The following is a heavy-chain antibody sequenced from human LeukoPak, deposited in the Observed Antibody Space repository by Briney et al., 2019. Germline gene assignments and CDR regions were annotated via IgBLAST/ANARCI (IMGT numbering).Heavy chain of an antibody. V-gene: IGHV4-39*01. CDR2: IYYSGST. CDR3: ARHLTTVTTHDAFDI. D-gene: IGHD4-17*01. J-gene: IGHJ3*02. Sequence: TSETLSLTCTVSGGSISSSSYYWGWIRQPPGKGLEWIGSIYYSGSTYYNPSLKSRVTISVDTSKNQFTLKLSSVTAADTAVYYCARHLTTVTTHDAFDIWGQGTMVTVSS. CDR1: GGSISSSSYY.